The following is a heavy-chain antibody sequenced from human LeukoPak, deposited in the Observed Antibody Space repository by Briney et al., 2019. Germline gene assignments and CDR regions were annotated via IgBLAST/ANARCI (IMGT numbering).Heavy chain of an antibody. CDR1: GYTFTGFY. CDR2: INPNNGGT. Sequence: ASVKVSCKASGYTFTGFYVHWVRQAPGQGLEWMGWINPNNGGTDYAQKFQGRVTMTRDTSISTAYMELTRLRSDDTAVYYCARGRLTYPIWGQGTLVTVSS. V-gene: IGHV1-2*02. J-gene: IGHJ4*02. CDR3: ARGRLTYPI. D-gene: IGHD1-14*01.